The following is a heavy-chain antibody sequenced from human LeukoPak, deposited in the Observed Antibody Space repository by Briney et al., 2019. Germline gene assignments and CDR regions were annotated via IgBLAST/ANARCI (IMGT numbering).Heavy chain of an antibody. Sequence: KASETLSLTCTVSGGSISTITYYWGWIRQPPGKGLEWIGSIYYSGSTYYNPSLKSRVTISVDTSKNQFSLKLSSVTAADTAVYYCARGQEGVPGDYFDYWGQGTLVTVSS. CDR2: IYYSGST. CDR1: GGSISTITYY. J-gene: IGHJ4*02. CDR3: ARGQEGVPGDYFDY. V-gene: IGHV4-39*07. D-gene: IGHD3-16*01.